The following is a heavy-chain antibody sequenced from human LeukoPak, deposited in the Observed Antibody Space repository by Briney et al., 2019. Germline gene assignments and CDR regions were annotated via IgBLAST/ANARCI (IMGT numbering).Heavy chain of an antibody. Sequence: PSETLSLTCAVYGGSSSGYYWSWVRQPPGKGLEWIGEINHSGSTNYIPSLSSRVPISVDTSKLQFPLQLSSVTAADTAVNYCARDGASYPTYEPNFDYWGQGTLVTVSS. CDR2: INHSGST. CDR3: ARDGASYPTYEPNFDY. D-gene: IGHD5-12*01. V-gene: IGHV4-34*01. CDR1: GGSSSGYY. J-gene: IGHJ4*02.